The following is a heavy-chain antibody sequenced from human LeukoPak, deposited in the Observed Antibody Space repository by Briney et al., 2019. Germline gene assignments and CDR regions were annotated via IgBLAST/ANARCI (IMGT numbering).Heavy chain of an antibody. CDR1: GFTFSSYA. J-gene: IGHJ4*02. D-gene: IGHD5-12*01. CDR2: SSGSGGST. V-gene: IGHV3-23*01. Sequence: GGSLRLSCAASGFTFSSYAMSWVRQAPGKGLEGVSASSGSGGSTYYADSFKGRFTISRDNSKNNLYLQMTSLRAEDTAVYYCESHSGYDYGFDYWGQGTLVTVSS. CDR3: ESHSGYDYGFDY.